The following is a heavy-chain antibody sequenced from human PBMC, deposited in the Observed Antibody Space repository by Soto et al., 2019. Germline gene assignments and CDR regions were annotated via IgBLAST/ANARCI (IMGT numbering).Heavy chain of an antibody. CDR3: ARLIAAAVDLDY. CDR2: ISAYNGNT. CDR1: GYTFTSYG. J-gene: IGHJ4*02. V-gene: IGHV1-18*01. Sequence: QVQLVQSGAEVKKPGASVKVSCKASGYTFTSYGISWVQQAPGQGLEWMGWISAYNGNTNYAQRLQGRVTMTTDTSTSTAYMELRSLRSDDTAVFYFARLIAAAVDLDYWGQGGLVTVS. D-gene: IGHD6-13*01.